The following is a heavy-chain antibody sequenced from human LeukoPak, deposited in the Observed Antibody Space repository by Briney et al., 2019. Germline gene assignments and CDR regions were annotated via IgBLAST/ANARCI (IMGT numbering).Heavy chain of an antibody. V-gene: IGHV1-18*01. Sequence: GASVKLSCEVSVYTFTSYGISWVRQAPGQGLEWMGGISAYNGNTKYAQKLPGRVNLTTATSTSTAYRELRRLRSGHRAVYYCARAQRTAVAGWDAFDIWGQGTMVTVSS. CDR1: VYTFTSYG. D-gene: IGHD6-19*01. CDR2: ISAYNGNT. J-gene: IGHJ3*02. CDR3: ARAQRTAVAGWDAFDI.